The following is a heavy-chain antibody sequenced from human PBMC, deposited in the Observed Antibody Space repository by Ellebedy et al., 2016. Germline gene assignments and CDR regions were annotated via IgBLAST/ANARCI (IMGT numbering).Heavy chain of an antibody. J-gene: IGHJ4*02. CDR3: ARDERNSRNFDY. Sequence: GESLKISXVASGFTFTSYAMSWVRQAPGKGLEWVSAISGTGGSTYYADSVKGRFTISRDNSKNTLYLQMNSLRAEDTAVYYCARDERNSRNFDYWGQGTLVTVSS. CDR1: GFTFTSYA. D-gene: IGHD2/OR15-2a*01. CDR2: ISGTGGST. V-gene: IGHV3-23*01.